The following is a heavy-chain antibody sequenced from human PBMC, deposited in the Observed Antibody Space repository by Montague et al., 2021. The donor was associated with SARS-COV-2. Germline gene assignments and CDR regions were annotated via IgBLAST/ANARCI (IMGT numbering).Heavy chain of an antibody. CDR3: ARGGIVGATLFDS. V-gene: IGHV3-21*01. CDR2: ISRNSDYT. J-gene: IGHJ4*02. D-gene: IGHD1-26*01. CDR1: GFTFNNFG. Sequence: SLRLSCAASGFTFNNFGMQWVRQAPGKGLEWVAAISRNSDYTYYADSLKGRFTISRDNAKTSLYLQLNSLRAEDTAVYCCARGGIVGATLFDSWGQGTLVTVSS.